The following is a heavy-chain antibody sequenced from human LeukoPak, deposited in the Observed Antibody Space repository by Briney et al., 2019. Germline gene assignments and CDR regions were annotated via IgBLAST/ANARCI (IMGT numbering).Heavy chain of an antibody. CDR1: GYTFTGYY. CDR3: AAGGAFDI. Sequence: ASVKVSCKASGYTFTGYYMHWVRQARGQRLEWIGWIVVGSGNTNYAQKFQERVTITRDMSTSTAYMELSSLRSEDTAVYYCAAGGAFDIWGQGTMVTVSS. CDR2: IVVGSGNT. V-gene: IGHV1-58*02. J-gene: IGHJ3*02.